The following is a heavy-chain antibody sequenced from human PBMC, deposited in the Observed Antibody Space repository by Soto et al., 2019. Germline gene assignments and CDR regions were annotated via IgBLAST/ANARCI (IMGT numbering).Heavy chain of an antibody. CDR1: GGSFSGYY. Sequence: QVQLQQWGAGLLKPSETLSLTCAVYGGSFSGYYWSWIRQPPGKGLEWIGEINHSGSTNYNPSLKRRVTISVDTSKNQFSLILSSVTAADTAVYYCARGWGPTGTTRGRFDPWGQGTLVTVSS. V-gene: IGHV4-34*01. J-gene: IGHJ5*02. CDR2: INHSGST. CDR3: ARGWGPTGTTRGRFDP. D-gene: IGHD1-1*01.